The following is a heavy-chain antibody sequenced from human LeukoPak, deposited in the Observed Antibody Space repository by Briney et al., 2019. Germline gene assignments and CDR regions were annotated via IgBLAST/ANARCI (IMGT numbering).Heavy chain of an antibody. CDR3: AKDSIYNYYDSSGYFSY. D-gene: IGHD3-22*01. J-gene: IGHJ1*01. Sequence: GGSLRLSCAASGFTFSSYAMSWVRQAPGKGLEWVSAISGSGGSTYYADSVKGRLTISRDNSKNTLYLQMNSLRAEDTAVYYCAKDSIYNYYDSSGYFSYWGQGTLVTVSS. CDR1: GFTFSSYA. CDR2: ISGSGGST. V-gene: IGHV3-23*01.